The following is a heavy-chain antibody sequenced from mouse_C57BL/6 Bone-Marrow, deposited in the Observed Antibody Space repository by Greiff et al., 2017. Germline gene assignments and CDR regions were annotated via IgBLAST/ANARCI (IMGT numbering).Heavy chain of an antibody. V-gene: IGHV14-4*01. Sequence: VQLQQSGAELVRPGASVKLSCTASGFNIKDDYMHWVKQRPEQGLEWIGWIDPENGDTEYASKFQGKATITADTYTKTAYLQISSLTSADTAVYYCTTCGLLPVEAMDYWGQGTSVTVSS. J-gene: IGHJ4*01. CDR1: GFNIKDDY. D-gene: IGHD2-3*01. CDR2: IDPENGDT. CDR3: TTCGLLPVEAMDY.